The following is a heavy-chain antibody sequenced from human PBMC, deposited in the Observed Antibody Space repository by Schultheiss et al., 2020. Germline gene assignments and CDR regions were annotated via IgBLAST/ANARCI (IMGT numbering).Heavy chain of an antibody. CDR3: ARDLNYYDSSGYHGRGDY. D-gene: IGHD3-22*01. CDR2: INPNSGGT. V-gene: IGHV1-2*02. Sequence: ASVKVSCKASGYTFTGYYMHWVRQAPGQGLEWMGWINPNSGGTNYAQKFQGRVTMTRDTSISTAYMELSRLRSDDTAVYYCARDLNYYDSSGYHGRGDYWGEGTLVSV. CDR1: GYTFTGYY. J-gene: IGHJ4*02.